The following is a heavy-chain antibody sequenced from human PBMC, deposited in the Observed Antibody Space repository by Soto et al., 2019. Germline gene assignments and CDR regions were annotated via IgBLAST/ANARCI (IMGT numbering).Heavy chain of an antibody. CDR1: GGTCISYA. V-gene: IGHV3-30*18. D-gene: IGHD6-19*01. J-gene: IGHJ6*02. CDR3: AKDLAGDYYYYYGMDV. Sequence: SLRHSCAASGGTCISYAMRWVRQATGKGLEWVSIITSDGSSKYYADSVKGRLTISRGNSKNTLYLQMNSLRAEDTAVYYCAKDLAGDYYYYYGMDVWGQGTTVTVSS. CDR2: ITSDGSSK.